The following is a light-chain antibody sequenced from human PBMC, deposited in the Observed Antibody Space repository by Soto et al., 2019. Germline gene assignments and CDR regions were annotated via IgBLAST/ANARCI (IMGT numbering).Light chain of an antibody. J-gene: IGKJ5*01. V-gene: IGKV1-8*01. CDR1: QSVTSY. CDR3: QQLNSYPQT. Sequence: AIRMTQSPSSFSASTGDRVTITCRASQSVTSYLAWYQQKPGKAPKLLIYAASTLQSGVPSRFSGGGSGTDFTLTISCLQSEDSATYFCQQLNSYPQTFGQGTRLEI. CDR2: AAS.